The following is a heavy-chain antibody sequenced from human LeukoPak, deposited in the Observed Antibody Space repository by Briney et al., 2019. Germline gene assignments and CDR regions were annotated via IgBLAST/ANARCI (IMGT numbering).Heavy chain of an antibody. CDR2: IYPGDSGP. D-gene: IGHD1-26*01. CDR1: GYSFTSYC. CDR3: GMSGDRVPLQDDVFDV. Sequence: GESLKISCKVSGYSFTSYCIGWVRQMPGKGLEWMGIIYPGDSGPTYSPSFQGQVTISVDKSISTAYLQWGSLQALDTAMYYCGMSGDRVPLQDDVFDVWGQGTMVTVST. J-gene: IGHJ3*01. V-gene: IGHV5-51*01.